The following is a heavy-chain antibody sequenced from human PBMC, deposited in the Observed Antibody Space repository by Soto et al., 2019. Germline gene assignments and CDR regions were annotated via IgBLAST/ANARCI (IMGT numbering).Heavy chain of an antibody. CDR3: AKDASVAPVVIAVGRPAMDV. CDR1: GFTFSSHA. CDR2: ISGSGRKT. J-gene: IGHJ6*02. V-gene: IGHV3-23*01. D-gene: IGHD2-2*02. Sequence: EVQLLESGGGLVQPGGSLRLSCAASGFTFSSHAMNWVRQAPGKGLEWVSGISGSGRKTYYADSVKGRFTIFRDTSKKTVYLQMNSLRAEDTALYYCAKDASVAPVVIAVGRPAMDVWGQGTTVIVSS.